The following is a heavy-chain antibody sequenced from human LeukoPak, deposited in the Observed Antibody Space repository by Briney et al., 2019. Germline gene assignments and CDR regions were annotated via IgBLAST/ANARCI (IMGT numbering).Heavy chain of an antibody. Sequence: SETLSLTCTVSGASIDSGDYCWSWIRQPPGKDREWIGYIFYGGTTYYNPSLNSRVSISVDTSKNQFSLKLSSVTAADTAVYYCARERASFWSGYVNWFDPWGQGTLVTVSS. V-gene: IGHV4-30-4*08. CDR2: IFYGGTT. D-gene: IGHD3-3*01. CDR3: ARERASFWSGYVNWFDP. J-gene: IGHJ5*02. CDR1: GASIDSGDYC.